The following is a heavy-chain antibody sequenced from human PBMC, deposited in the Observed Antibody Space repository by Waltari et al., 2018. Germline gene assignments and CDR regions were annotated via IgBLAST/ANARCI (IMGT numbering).Heavy chain of an antibody. Sequence: QLQLQESGPGLVKPSETLSLTCTVSGGSISSSSYYWGGIRQPPGKGLEWIGSIYYSGSTYYNPSLKSRVTISVDTSKNQFSLKLSSVTAADTAVYYCARVGTVTTGMDVWGQGTTVTVSS. D-gene: IGHD4-17*01. J-gene: IGHJ6*02. CDR1: GGSISSSSYY. CDR2: IYYSGST. CDR3: ARVGTVTTGMDV. V-gene: IGHV4-39*07.